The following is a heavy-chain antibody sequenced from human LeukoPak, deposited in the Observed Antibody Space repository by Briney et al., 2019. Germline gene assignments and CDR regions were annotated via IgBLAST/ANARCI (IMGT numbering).Heavy chain of an antibody. CDR2: ISSSGSTI. D-gene: IGHD2-8*02. Sequence: GGSLRLSCAASGFTFSNYEMNWVRQAPGKGLEWVSYISSSGSTIYYADSVKGRFTISRDNVKNSLYLQMNSLRAEDTAVYYCARDPGDYFDYWGQGTLVTVSS. CDR1: GFTFSNYE. V-gene: IGHV3-48*03. J-gene: IGHJ4*02. CDR3: ARDPGDYFDY.